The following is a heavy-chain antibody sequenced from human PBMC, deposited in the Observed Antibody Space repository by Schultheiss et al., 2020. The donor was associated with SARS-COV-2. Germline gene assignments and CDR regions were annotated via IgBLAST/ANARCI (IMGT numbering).Heavy chain of an antibody. CDR3: ARDQTSYYDYIWGSYRYTFDY. CDR2: VSWNGSRT. D-gene: IGHD3-16*02. Sequence: GGSLRLSCAASGFTFSNSDMNWVRQAPGKGLEWVSGVSWNGSRTHYADSVKGRFIISRDNSRNFLYQQMNSLRPEDMAVYYCARDQTSYYDYIWGSYRYTFDYWGQGTLVTVSS. J-gene: IGHJ4*02. CDR1: GFTFSNSD. V-gene: IGHV3-19*01.